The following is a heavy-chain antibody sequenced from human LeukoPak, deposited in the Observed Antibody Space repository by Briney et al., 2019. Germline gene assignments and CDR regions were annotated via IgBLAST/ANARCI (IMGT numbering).Heavy chain of an antibody. V-gene: IGHV1-18*01. CDR2: ISAYNGNT. Sequence: ASVKVSCKASGYTFTSYGISWVRQAPGQGLEWMGWISAYNGNTNYAQKFQGRVTITADKSTSTAYMELSSLRSEDTAVYYCARDAGPAAANYNWFDPWGQGTLVTVSS. CDR1: GYTFTSYG. CDR3: ARDAGPAAANYNWFDP. J-gene: IGHJ5*02. D-gene: IGHD2-2*01.